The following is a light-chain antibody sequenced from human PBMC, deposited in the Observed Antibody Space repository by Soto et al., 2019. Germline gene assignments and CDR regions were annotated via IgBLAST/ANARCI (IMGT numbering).Light chain of an antibody. CDR3: LLYYGGALCV. J-gene: IGLJ1*01. Sequence: QAVVTQARSLTVSQGGPVTLTCASSTGAVTSGYYPNWIQQKPGQAPRALIYITSNKLSWTPSRFSDSLLGGKAALTLSGVQPEYYAVDYCLLYYGGALCVFGTRTKVTVL. CDR1: TGAVTSGYY. V-gene: IGLV7-43*01. CDR2: ITS.